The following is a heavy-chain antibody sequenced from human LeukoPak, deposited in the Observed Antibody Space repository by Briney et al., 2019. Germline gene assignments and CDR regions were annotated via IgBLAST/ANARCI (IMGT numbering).Heavy chain of an antibody. D-gene: IGHD3-22*01. CDR1: GFTFSSYG. Sequence: PGGSLRLSCAASGFTFSSYGMHWVRQAPGKGLEWVAFIRYDGSNKYYADSEKGRFTISRDNSKNTLYLQMNSLRAEDTAVYYCARGVANYYDSSGYQNWGQGTLVTVSS. V-gene: IGHV3-30*02. J-gene: IGHJ4*02. CDR3: ARGVANYYDSSGYQN. CDR2: IRYDGSNK.